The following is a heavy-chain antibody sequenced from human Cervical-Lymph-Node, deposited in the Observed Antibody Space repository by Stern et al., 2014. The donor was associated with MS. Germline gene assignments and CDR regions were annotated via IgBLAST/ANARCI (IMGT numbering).Heavy chain of an antibody. CDR3: ARDHTILGIYAMDV. V-gene: IGHV7-4-1*02. D-gene: IGHD3-3*01. CDR2: INTATGNP. J-gene: IGHJ6*02. CDR1: GYTFNKYA. Sequence: QLVQSGSELKKPGASVKVSCKASGYTFNKYALNWVRQAPGQGLEWMGWINTATGNPTYAQGFSGHFVFSLDTSVRTAYLQISSLKAEDAAVYYCARDHTILGIYAMDVWGQGTTVTVSS.